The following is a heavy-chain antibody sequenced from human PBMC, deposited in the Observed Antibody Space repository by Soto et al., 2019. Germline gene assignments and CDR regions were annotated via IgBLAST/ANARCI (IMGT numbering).Heavy chain of an antibody. V-gene: IGHV3-23*01. D-gene: IGHD6-19*01. J-gene: IGHJ4*02. CDR3: AKSSLFSVAGELDY. Sequence: EVQLLESGGGLVQPGGSLRLSCAASGFTFSSYAMSWVRQAPGKGLEWVSAISGSGGSTYYADSVKGRFIISRDNSKNTQYLQMNSLRAEDTAVYYCAKSSLFSVAGELDYWGQGPLVTVSS. CDR2: ISGSGGST. CDR1: GFTFSSYA.